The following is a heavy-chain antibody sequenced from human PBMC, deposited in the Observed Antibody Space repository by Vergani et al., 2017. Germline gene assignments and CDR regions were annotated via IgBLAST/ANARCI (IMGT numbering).Heavy chain of an antibody. J-gene: IGHJ4*02. D-gene: IGHD5-18*01. CDR2: ISSSGSTI. CDR1: GFTFSSYA. Sequence: EVQLLESGGGLVQPGGSLRLSCAASGFTFSSYAMSWVRQAPGKGLEWVSAISSSGSTIYYADSVKGRFTISRDNAKNSLYLQMNSLRAEDTAVYYCARDGGDAAMVDYWGQGTLVTVSS. V-gene: IGHV3-48*03. CDR3: ARDGGDAAMVDY.